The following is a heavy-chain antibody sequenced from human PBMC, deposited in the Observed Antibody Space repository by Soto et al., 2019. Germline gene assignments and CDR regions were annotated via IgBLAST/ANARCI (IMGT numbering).Heavy chain of an antibody. J-gene: IGHJ6*03. CDR2: IYSGGST. Sequence: GGSLRLSCAASGFTVSSNYMSWVRQAPGKGLEWVSVIYSGGSTYYADSVKGRFTISRDNSKNTLYLQMNSLRAEDTAVYYCARWEGTYYYYYMDVWGKGTTVTVSS. V-gene: IGHV3-66*01. CDR1: GFTVSSNY. D-gene: IGHD1-26*01. CDR3: ARWEGTYYYYYMDV.